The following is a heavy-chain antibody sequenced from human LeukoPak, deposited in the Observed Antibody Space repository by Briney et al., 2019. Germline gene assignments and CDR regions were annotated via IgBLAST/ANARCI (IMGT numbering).Heavy chain of an antibody. Sequence: SEILSLTCTVSGGSISSYYWSWIRQPPGKGLEWIGYMYYSGTINYNPSLKSRVTISVDTSKNQFSLKLSSVTAADTAMYYCARAWATDYFDYWGQGTLVTVSS. J-gene: IGHJ4*02. CDR3: ARAWATDYFDY. CDR2: MYYSGTI. V-gene: IGHV4-59*01. CDR1: GGSISSYY.